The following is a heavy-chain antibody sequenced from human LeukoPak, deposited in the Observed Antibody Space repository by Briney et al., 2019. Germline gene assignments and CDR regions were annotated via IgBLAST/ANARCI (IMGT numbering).Heavy chain of an antibody. D-gene: IGHD6-13*01. CDR1: GGSISSGGYS. J-gene: IGHJ4*02. Sequence: SETLSLTCAVSGGSISSGGYSWSWIRQPPGKGLEWIGYIYHSGSTYYNPSLKSRVTISVDRSKNQFSLKLSSVTAADTAVYYCASGRGSSSWYYFDYWGQGTLVTVSS. V-gene: IGHV4-30-2*01. CDR3: ASGRGSSSWYYFDY. CDR2: IYHSGST.